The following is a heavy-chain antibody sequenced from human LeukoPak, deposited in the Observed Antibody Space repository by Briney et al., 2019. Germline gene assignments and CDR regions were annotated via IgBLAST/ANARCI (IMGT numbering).Heavy chain of an antibody. CDR2: ISSSSSYI. CDR3: VCYFVRYRMGVRSFDY. V-gene: IGHV3-21*01. Sequence: GGSLRLSCAASGFTFSSYSMNWVRQAPGKGLEWVSSISSSSSYIYYADSVKGRFTISRDNAKNTLYLQMNSLRAEDTAMYYCVCYFVRYRMGVRSFDYWGQGTLVTVSS. D-gene: IGHD1-26*01. CDR1: GFTFSSYS. J-gene: IGHJ4*02.